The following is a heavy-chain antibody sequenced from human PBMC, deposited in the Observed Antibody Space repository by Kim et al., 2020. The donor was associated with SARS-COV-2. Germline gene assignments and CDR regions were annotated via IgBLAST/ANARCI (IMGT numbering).Heavy chain of an antibody. CDR2: ISYDGSNK. CDR1: GFTFSSYG. CDR3: ARDFLPMVRGVTVYYGMDV. V-gene: IGHV3-33*05. D-gene: IGHD3-10*01. Sequence: GGSLRLSCAASGFTFSSYGMHWVRQAPGKGLEWVAVISYDGSNKYYADSVKGRFTISRDNSKNTLYLQMNSLRAEDTAVYYCARDFLPMVRGVTVYYGMDVWGQGTTVTVSS. J-gene: IGHJ6*02.